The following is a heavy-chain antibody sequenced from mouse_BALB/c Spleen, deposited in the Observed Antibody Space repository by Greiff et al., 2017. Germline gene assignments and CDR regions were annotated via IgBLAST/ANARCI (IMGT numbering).Heavy chain of an antibody. Sequence: DVKLQESGAELVKPGASVKLSCTASGFNIKDTYMHWVKQRPEQGLEWIGRIDPANGNTKYDPKFQGKATITADTSSNTAYLQLSSLTSEDTAVYYCTFGSRSDYWGQGTTLTVSS. CDR1: GFNIKDTY. CDR2: IDPANGNT. CDR3: TFGSRSDY. D-gene: IGHD1-1*01. J-gene: IGHJ2*01. V-gene: IGHV14-3*02.